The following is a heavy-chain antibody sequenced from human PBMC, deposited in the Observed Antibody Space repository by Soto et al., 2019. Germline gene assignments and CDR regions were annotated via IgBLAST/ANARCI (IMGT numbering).Heavy chain of an antibody. D-gene: IGHD5-18*01. CDR2: ISYDGSNK. CDR3: AREKGRDDLAKIQLWILIFDY. J-gene: IGHJ4*02. CDR1: GFTFSSYA. Sequence: QVQLVESGGGVVQPGRSLRLSCAASGFTFSSYAMHWVRQAPGKGLEWVAVISYDGSNKYYADSVKGRFTISRDNSKNTLYLQMNSLRAEDTAVYYCAREKGRDDLAKIQLWILIFDYWGQGTLVNVSS. V-gene: IGHV3-30-3*01.